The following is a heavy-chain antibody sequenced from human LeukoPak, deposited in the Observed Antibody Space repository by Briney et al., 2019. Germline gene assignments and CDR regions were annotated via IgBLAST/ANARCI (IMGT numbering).Heavy chain of an antibody. CDR2: INPSGGST. J-gene: IGHJ4*02. CDR3: ARDRFSGYSSSWIFDY. V-gene: IGHV1-46*01. CDR1: GYTFTGYY. D-gene: IGHD6-13*01. Sequence: ASVKVSCKASGYTFTGYYMHWVRQAPGQGLEWMGIINPSGGSTSYAQKFQGRVTMTRDMSTSTVYMELSSLRSEDTAVYYCARDRFSGYSSSWIFDYWGQGTLVTVSS.